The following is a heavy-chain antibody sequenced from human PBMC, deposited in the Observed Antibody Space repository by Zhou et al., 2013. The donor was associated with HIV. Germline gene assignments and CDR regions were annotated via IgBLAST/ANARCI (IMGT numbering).Heavy chain of an antibody. V-gene: IGHV1-69*05. J-gene: IGHJ5*02. CDR2: IIPIFGTA. CDR1: GGTFSSYA. Sequence: QVQLVQSGAEVKKPGSSVKVSCKASGGTFSSYAISWVRQAPGQGLEWMGGIIPIFGTANYAQKFQGRVTITTDESTSTAYMELSSLRSEDTAVYYCARSVVPAARTLPYNWFDPWGQGTLVTVSS. D-gene: IGHD2-2*01. CDR3: ARSVVPAARTLPYNWFDP.